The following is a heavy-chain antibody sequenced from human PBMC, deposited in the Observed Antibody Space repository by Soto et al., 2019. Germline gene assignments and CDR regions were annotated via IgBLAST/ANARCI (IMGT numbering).Heavy chain of an antibody. Sequence: PSETLSLTCAVYGGSFSAYYWSWIRQSPGKGLEWIGEVNHRGSTNYNPSLKSRVTISVDTSKNQFFLNLNSVTAADTAVYYCARMFVVVAAAPDYNWFDPWGQGTLVTVSS. V-gene: IGHV4-34*01. CDR3: ARMFVVVAAAPDYNWFDP. CDR2: VNHRGST. J-gene: IGHJ5*02. CDR1: GGSFSAYY. D-gene: IGHD2-15*01.